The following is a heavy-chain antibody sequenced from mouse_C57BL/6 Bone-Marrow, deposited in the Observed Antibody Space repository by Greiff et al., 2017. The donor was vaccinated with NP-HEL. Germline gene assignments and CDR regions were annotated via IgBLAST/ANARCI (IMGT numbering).Heavy chain of an antibody. CDR2: IYPRSGNT. Sequence: VQGVESGAELARPGASVKLSCQASGYTFTSYGISWVKQRTGQGLEWIGEIYPRSGNTYYNEKFKGKATLTADKSSSTAYMELRSLTSEDSAVYFCASDGNYFAYWGQGTLVTVSA. D-gene: IGHD2-1*01. J-gene: IGHJ3*01. CDR1: GYTFTSYG. CDR3: ASDGNYFAY. V-gene: IGHV1-81*01.